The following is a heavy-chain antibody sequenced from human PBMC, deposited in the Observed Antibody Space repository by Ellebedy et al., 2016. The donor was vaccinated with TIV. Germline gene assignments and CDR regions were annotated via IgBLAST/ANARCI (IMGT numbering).Heavy chain of an antibody. D-gene: IGHD3-16*01. V-gene: IGHV1-69*13. CDR3: ARGGGSNGMDV. CDR1: GGTFNNFG. CDR2: FIPIFGTS. Sequence: AASVQVSCKASGGTFNNFGINWVRQAPGQGLEWMGRFIPIFGTSDYAQKFQGRVTMTADGSTNTAYMELSSLRSEDTATYYCARGGGSNGMDVWGQGTTVTVSS. J-gene: IGHJ6*02.